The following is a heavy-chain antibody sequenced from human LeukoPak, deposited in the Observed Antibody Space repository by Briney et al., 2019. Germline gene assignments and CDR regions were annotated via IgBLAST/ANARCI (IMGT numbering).Heavy chain of an antibody. J-gene: IGHJ3*02. CDR3: ARGNRDAFDI. CDR2: ISYDGSNK. CDR1: GFTFSSYG. Sequence: GGSLRLSCAASGFTFSSYGMHWVRQAPGKGLEWVAVISYDGSNKYYADPVKGRFTISRDNSKNTLYLQMNSLRAEDTAVYYCARGNRDAFDIWGQGTMVTVSS. V-gene: IGHV3-30*03.